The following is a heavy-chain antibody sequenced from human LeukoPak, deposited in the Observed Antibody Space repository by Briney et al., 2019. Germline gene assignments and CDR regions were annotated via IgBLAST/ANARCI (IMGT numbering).Heavy chain of an antibody. CDR1: GFTFSSYA. CDR2: ISYDGNDK. CDR3: ARPHYSQLELYHYYGMDV. J-gene: IGHJ6*02. V-gene: IGHV3-30*04. D-gene: IGHD1-7*01. Sequence: GGSLRLSCAASGFTFSSYAMHWVRQAPGKGLEWVAVISYDGNDKFYADSVKGRLTISRDNSKNTLFLQMDSLRAEDTAVYHCARPHYSQLELYHYYGMDVWGQGTTVTVSS.